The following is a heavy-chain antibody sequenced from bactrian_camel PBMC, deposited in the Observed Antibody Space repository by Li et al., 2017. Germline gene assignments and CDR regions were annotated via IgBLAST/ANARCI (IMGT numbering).Heavy chain of an antibody. CDR1: GFTFDNNY. Sequence: VQLVESGGGLVQPGGSLRLSCAASGFTFDNNYMTWVRQAPGKGLEWVSSINTGGGRAYYADSLKGRFTISRDNAKNTVYLQTNSLKPEDTAVYYCVRGEPMVASVVSFGYWGQGTQVTVS. J-gene: IGHJ6*01. CDR2: INTGGGRA. CDR3: VRGEPMVASVVSFGY. V-gene: IGHV3S19*01. D-gene: IGHD2*01.